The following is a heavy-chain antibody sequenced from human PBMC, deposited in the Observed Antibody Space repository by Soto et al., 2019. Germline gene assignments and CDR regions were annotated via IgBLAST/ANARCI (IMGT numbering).Heavy chain of an antibody. V-gene: IGHV1-69*01. Sequence: QVQLVQSGAEVKKPGSSVKVSCKASGGTFSSCAISWVRQAPGQGVEWVGGIIPIFGTANYAQKFQGRGTIPADQSTSTAYMELSSLRSEDTGGYYCARAGGLPNNWFDPWGQGTLVTASS. CDR3: ARAGGLPNNWFDP. J-gene: IGHJ5*02. D-gene: IGHD5-18*01. CDR2: IIPIFGTA. CDR1: GGTFSSCA.